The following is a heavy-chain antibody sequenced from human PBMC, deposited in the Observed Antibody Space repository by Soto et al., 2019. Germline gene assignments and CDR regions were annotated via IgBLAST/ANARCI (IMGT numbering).Heavy chain of an antibody. CDR1: GFTFSSYA. D-gene: IGHD3-10*01. J-gene: IGHJ3*02. CDR2: ISGSGGST. CDR3: ARPPLYYSGSRSYHAFDI. V-gene: IGHV3-23*01. Sequence: GGSLRLSCAASGFTFSSYAMSWVRQAPGKGLEWVSAISGSGGSTYYADSVKGRFTISRDNSKSTLHLQMNSLRAEDTAVYYCARPPLYYSGSRSYHAFDIWGQGTMVTVSS.